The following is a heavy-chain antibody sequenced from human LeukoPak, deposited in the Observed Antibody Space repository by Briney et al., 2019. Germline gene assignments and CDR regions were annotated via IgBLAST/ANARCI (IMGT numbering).Heavy chain of an antibody. Sequence: GESLKISCKGSGYSFTSYWIGWVRQMPGKGLEWMGIIYPGDSDTRYSPSFQGQVTISADKSISTAYLQWSSLKASDTAMYYCARLTGRDGYSSHYFDYWGQGTLVTVPS. J-gene: IGHJ4*02. CDR1: GYSFTSYW. D-gene: IGHD5-24*01. CDR2: IYPGDSDT. CDR3: ARLTGRDGYSSHYFDY. V-gene: IGHV5-51*01.